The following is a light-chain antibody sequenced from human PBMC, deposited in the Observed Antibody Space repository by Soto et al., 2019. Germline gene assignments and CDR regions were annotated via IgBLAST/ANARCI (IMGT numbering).Light chain of an antibody. CDR3: ALYVGTGTVV. CDR1: SGSVSTDNY. CDR2: STN. J-gene: IGLJ2*01. V-gene: IGLV8-61*01. Sequence: QAVVTQEASLSVSPAGTVTLTCGLNSGSVSTDNYPSWYQQTPGQAPRTLIYSTNIRSSGVPDRFSGSIFGNKAALTITGAQADDESDYYCALYVGTGTVVFGGGTKLTVL.